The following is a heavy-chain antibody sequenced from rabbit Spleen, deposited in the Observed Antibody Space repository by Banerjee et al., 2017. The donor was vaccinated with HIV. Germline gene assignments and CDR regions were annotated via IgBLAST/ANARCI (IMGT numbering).Heavy chain of an antibody. CDR2: IYTAGGST. CDR1: GLDFSSRYW. J-gene: IGHJ6*01. CDR3: ARYYIFYGMDL. Sequence: QEQLEESGGDLVKPGASLTLTCKASGLDFSSRYWICWVRQAPGKGLEWIAYIYTAGGSTYYASWAKGRFTITRSTSLNTVTLQLNSLTGADTATYFCARYYIFYGMDLWGQGTLVTVS. D-gene: IGHD4-1*01. V-gene: IGHV1S43*01.